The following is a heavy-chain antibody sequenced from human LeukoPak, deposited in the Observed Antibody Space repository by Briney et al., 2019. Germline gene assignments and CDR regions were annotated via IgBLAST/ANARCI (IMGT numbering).Heavy chain of an antibody. V-gene: IGHV4-4*07. CDR1: GGSISSYY. D-gene: IGHD3-22*01. CDR3: ARDYAWENTYYYDSSGYFAFDI. Sequence: PSEALSLTCTVSGGSISSYYWSWIRQPAGKGLEWIGRIYTGGSTNYNPSLKSRATMSVDTSKNQFSLKLSSVTAADTAVYYCARDYAWENTYYYDSSGYFAFDIWGQGTMVTVSS. CDR2: IYTGGST. J-gene: IGHJ3*02.